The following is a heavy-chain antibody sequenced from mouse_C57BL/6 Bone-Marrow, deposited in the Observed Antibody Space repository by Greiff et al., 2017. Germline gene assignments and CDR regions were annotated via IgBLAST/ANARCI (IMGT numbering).Heavy chain of an antibody. CDR3: ARLYYYGSSYRAMDY. V-gene: IGHV5-6*01. D-gene: IGHD1-1*01. CDR2: ISSGVSYT. J-gene: IGHJ4*01. CDR1: GFTFSSYG. Sequence: EVMLVESGGDLVKPGGSLKLSCAASGFTFSSYGMSWVRQTPDKRLEWVATISSGVSYTYYPDSVKGRFTISRDNAKNTLYLQMSSLKSEDTAMYYCARLYYYGSSYRAMDYWGQGTSVTVSS.